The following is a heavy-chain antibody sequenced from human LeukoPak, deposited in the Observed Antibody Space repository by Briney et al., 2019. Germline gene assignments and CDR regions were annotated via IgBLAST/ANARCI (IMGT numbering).Heavy chain of an antibody. J-gene: IGHJ3*01. CDR1: GGSISSSSYY. CDR3: ARGTSIWGSYLSYAFDF. CDR2: IYYSGST. Sequence: PSETLSLTCTVSGGSISSSSYYWGWIRQPPGKGLEWIGSIYYSGSTYYNPSLKSRVTISVDTSKNQVSLKLSAVTAADTALYYCARGTSIWGSYLSYAFDFWGQGTMVTVSS. V-gene: IGHV4-39*01. D-gene: IGHD3-16*02.